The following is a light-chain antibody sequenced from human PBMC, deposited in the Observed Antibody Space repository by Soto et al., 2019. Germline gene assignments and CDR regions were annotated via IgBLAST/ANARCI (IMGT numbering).Light chain of an antibody. CDR3: MQALQTPRT. J-gene: IGKJ2*01. CDR1: QSLLHSNGYNY. V-gene: IGKV2-28*01. Sequence: DIVMTQSPLSLPVTPGEPASISCRSSQSLLHSNGYNYLDLYLQKPGQSPQLLIYLGSNRASGVPDRFSGSGSGTDFTLKIIRLEAEDVGVYYCMQALQTPRTFGQGTKLEIK. CDR2: LGS.